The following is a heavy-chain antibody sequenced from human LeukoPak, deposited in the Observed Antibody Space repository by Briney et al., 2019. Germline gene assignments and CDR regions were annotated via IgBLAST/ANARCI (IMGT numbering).Heavy chain of an antibody. CDR2: ISAYNGNT. J-gene: IGHJ6*03. V-gene: IGHV1-18*01. D-gene: IGHD3-10*01. CDR1: GYTFTNYG. CDR3: ARTTMVRGTYYMDV. Sequence: ASVTVSCKASGYTFTNYGISWVRQAPGQGLEWMGWISAYNGNTNYAQKFQGRVTMTTDTSTSTAYMELRSLRSDDTAVYYCARTTMVRGTYYMDVWGKGTTVTISS.